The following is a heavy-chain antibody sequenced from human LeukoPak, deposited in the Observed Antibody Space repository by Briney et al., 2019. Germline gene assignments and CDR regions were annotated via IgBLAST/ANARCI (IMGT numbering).Heavy chain of an antibody. Sequence: ASVKVSCTASGYTFTSYGISWVRQAPGQGLEWMGWISAYNGNTNYAQKLQGRVTMTTDTSTSTAYMELRSLRSDDTAVYYCAREGRTYYDFWSGLNTPFDYWGQGTLVTVSS. CDR1: GYTFTSYG. CDR2: ISAYNGNT. V-gene: IGHV1-18*01. J-gene: IGHJ4*02. CDR3: AREGRTYYDFWSGLNTPFDY. D-gene: IGHD3-3*01.